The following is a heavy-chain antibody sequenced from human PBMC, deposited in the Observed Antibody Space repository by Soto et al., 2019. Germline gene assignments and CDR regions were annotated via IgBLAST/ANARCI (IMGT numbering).Heavy chain of an antibody. D-gene: IGHD1-26*01. CDR3: ARAHNGGGIVGATRVYYMDV. CDR2: IYHSGST. Sequence: SETLSLTCAVSGGSISSSNWWSWVRQPPGKGLEWIGEIYHSGSTNYNPSLKSRVTISVDKSKNQFSLKLSSVTAADTAVYYCARAHNGGGIVGATRVYYMDVWGKGTTVTVSS. CDR1: GGSISSSNW. J-gene: IGHJ6*03. V-gene: IGHV4-4*02.